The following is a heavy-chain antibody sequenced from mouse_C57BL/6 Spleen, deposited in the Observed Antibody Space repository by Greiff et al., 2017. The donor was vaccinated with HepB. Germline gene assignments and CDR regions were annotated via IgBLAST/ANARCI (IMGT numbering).Heavy chain of an antibody. CDR3: ARLTTVVANAMDY. V-gene: IGHV5-17*01. J-gene: IGHJ4*01. CDR1: GFTFSDYG. D-gene: IGHD1-1*01. CDR2: ISSGSSTI. Sequence: EVKLMESGGGLVKPGGSLKLSCAASGFTFSDYGMHWVRQAPEKGLEWVAYISSGSSTIYYADTVKGRFTISRDNAKNTLFLQMTSLRSEDTAMDYCARLTTVVANAMDYWGQGTSVTVSS.